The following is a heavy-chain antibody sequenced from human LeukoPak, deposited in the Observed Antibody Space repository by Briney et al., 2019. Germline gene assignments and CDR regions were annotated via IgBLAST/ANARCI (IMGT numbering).Heavy chain of an antibody. CDR2: IISIISYI. V-gene: IGHV3-21*01. Sequence: GGALRLSCAASGFTFSSYSRNWGRHTPGKGLEWGSSIISIISYIYYAGSPKGRFTISRDKAQKLLYLRKNSLRAEDTAVYYCARASHRLAATTTWFDPWGQGTLVTVSS. D-gene: IGHD2-15*01. CDR1: GFTFSSYS. CDR3: ARASHRLAATTTWFDP. J-gene: IGHJ5*02.